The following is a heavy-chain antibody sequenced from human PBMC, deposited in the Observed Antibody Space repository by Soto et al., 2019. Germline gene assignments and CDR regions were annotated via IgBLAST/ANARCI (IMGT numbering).Heavy chain of an antibody. CDR1: GGTFSSYA. CDR2: IIPIFGTA. D-gene: IGHD3-10*01. CDR3: ASDDSSTMVHGVTGMDV. J-gene: IGHJ6*04. V-gene: IGHV1-69*13. Sequence: SVKVSCKASGGTFSSYAISWVRQAPGQGLEWMGGIIPIFGTANYAQKFQGRVTITADESTSTAYMELSSLRSEDTAVYYCASDDSSTMVHGVTGMDVWGKGTTVTVSS.